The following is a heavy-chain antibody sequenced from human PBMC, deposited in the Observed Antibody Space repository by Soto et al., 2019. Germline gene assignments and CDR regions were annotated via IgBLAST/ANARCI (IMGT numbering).Heavy chain of an antibody. Sequence: QVQLVESGGGVVQPGRSLRLSCAASGFTFSSYGMHWARQAPGKGLEWVAVIWYDGSNKYYADSVKGRFTISRDNSKNTLYLQMNSLRAEDTAVYYCARQMARQQLAPWGQGTLVTVSS. V-gene: IGHV3-33*01. CDR3: ARQMARQQLAP. D-gene: IGHD6-13*01. CDR1: GFTFSSYG. J-gene: IGHJ5*02. CDR2: IWYDGSNK.